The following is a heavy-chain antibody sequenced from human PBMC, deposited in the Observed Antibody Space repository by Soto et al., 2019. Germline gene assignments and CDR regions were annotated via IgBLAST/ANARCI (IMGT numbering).Heavy chain of an antibody. CDR3: ATMGTPATGLYFFDY. V-gene: IGHV4-30-4*01. J-gene: IGHJ4*02. D-gene: IGHD2-15*01. CDR2: ISYSGST. CDR1: GGSISSGNYY. Sequence: QVQLQESGPGLMKPSQTLSLTCTVSGGSISSGNYYWSWIRQPPGKGLEWIGFISYSGSTYYSTSLQSRVTISVDTSKSQFSLNLSFVTAADTAVYYCATMGTPATGLYFFDYWGQGSLVTVAS.